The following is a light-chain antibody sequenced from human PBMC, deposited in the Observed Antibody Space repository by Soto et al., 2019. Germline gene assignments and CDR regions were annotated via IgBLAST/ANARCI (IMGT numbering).Light chain of an antibody. CDR3: QQYNNWFT. J-gene: IGKJ2*01. CDR2: GAS. Sequence: EIVMTQSPATLPVSPGERATLSCRASQSVSSNLAWYQQKPGQAPRLLIYGASTRATGIPARFSGSGSGTEFTLTISRLQSEDFAVYYCQQYNNWFTFGQGTKLEIK. CDR1: QSVSSN. V-gene: IGKV3-15*01.